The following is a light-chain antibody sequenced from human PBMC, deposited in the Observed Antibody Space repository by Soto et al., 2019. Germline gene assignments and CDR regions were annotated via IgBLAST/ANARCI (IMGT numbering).Light chain of an antibody. Sequence: QSVLTQPPSASGAPGQTVTISCSGTTSNIGSHSVNWYRQLPGTAPKVVMFSNDELPSGVPDRFSGSKSGTSASLTITGLQSEDEADYYCTAWDTSLTGHLVFGGGTKLTVL. V-gene: IGLV1-44*01. J-gene: IGLJ2*01. CDR1: TSNIGSHS. CDR3: TAWDTSLTGHLV. CDR2: SND.